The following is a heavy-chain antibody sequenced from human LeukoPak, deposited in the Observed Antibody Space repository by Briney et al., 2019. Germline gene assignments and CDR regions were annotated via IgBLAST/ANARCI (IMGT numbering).Heavy chain of an antibody. V-gene: IGHV3-73*01. CDR2: IRSKANNYAT. CDR1: GFTFSGSA. Sequence: GGSLRLSCAASGFTFSGSAMHWVRQASGKVLEWVGRIRSKANNYATTYAASVKGRFTISRDDSKNTAYLQMNSLKTEDTAVYYCTSSSPTVTTLGDFDYWGQGTLVTVSS. J-gene: IGHJ4*02. CDR3: TSSSPTVTTLGDFDY. D-gene: IGHD4-17*01.